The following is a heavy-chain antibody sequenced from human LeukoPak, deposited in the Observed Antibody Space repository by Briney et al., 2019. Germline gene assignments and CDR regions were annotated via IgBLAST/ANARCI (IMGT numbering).Heavy chain of an antibody. Sequence: GESLKIACKGSGYSFTSYWIGWVRQMPGKGLELMVILYPGDSDTRYSPSLQGQVTISADKSISTAYLQWSSLTASDTAMYYCARAYDFWSRHLDYWGQGTLVTVSS. D-gene: IGHD3-3*01. CDR3: ARAYDFWSRHLDY. CDR2: LYPGDSDT. CDR1: GYSFTSYW. V-gene: IGHV5-51*01. J-gene: IGHJ4*02.